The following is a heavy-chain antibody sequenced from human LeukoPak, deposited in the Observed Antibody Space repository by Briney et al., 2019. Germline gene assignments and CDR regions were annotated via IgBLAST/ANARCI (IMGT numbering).Heavy chain of an antibody. CDR2: IYYSGST. D-gene: IGHD3-22*01. V-gene: IGHV4-39*01. CDR1: GDSISSTNYY. CDR3: ARQEYYYDSSTFDY. Sequence: SETLSLTCTVSGDSISSTNYYWGWIRQPPGKGLEWIGSIYYSGSTFNNPSLKSRVTISVDTSKNQFSLKLSSVTAADTAVYYCARQEYYYDSSTFDYWGQGTLVTVSS. J-gene: IGHJ4*02.